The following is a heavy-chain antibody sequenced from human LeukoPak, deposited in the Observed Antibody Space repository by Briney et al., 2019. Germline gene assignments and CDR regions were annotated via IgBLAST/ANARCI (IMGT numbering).Heavy chain of an antibody. CDR2: ISSSGSTI. Sequence: GGSLRLSCAASGFTFNSYSMNWVRQAPGKGLEWVSYISSSGSTIYYADSVKGRFTISRDNAKNSLYLQMNSLRAEDTAVYYCARDHGSGSYSHYYYYYYMDVWGKGTTVTISS. D-gene: IGHD3-10*01. V-gene: IGHV3-48*04. J-gene: IGHJ6*03. CDR1: GFTFNSYS. CDR3: ARDHGSGSYSHYYYYYYMDV.